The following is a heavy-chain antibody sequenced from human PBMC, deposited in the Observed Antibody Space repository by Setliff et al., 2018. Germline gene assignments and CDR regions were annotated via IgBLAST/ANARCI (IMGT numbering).Heavy chain of an antibody. J-gene: IGHJ4*02. D-gene: IGHD3-3*01. CDR3: ASRATYYNFWSGYYLY. CDR1: GGSISSSSYY. CDR2: IYYSGST. V-gene: IGHV4-39*07. Sequence: SETLSLTCTVSGGSISSSSYYWGWIRQPPGKGLEWIGSIYYSGSTYYNPSLKSRVTISVDTSKNQFSLKLSSVTAADTAVYYCASRATYYNFWSGYYLYWGKGTLVTVSS.